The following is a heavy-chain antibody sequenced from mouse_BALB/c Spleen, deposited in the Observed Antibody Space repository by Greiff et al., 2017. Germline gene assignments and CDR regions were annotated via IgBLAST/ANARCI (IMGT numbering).Heavy chain of an antibody. CDR3: ARGAADGYDGFAY. J-gene: IGHJ3*01. V-gene: IGHV1S56*01. CDR1: GYTFTSYY. D-gene: IGHD2-2*01. Sequence: QVQLQQSGPELVKPGASVKMSCKASGYTFTSYYIHWVKQRPGQGLEWIGWIYPGDGSTKYNEKFKGKTTLTADKSSSTAYMLLSSLTSEDSAIYFCARGAADGYDGFAYWGQGTPVTVSA. CDR2: IYPGDGST.